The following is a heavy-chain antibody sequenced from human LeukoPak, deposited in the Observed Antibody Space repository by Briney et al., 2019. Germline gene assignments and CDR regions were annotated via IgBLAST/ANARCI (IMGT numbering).Heavy chain of an antibody. V-gene: IGHV4-59*08. D-gene: IGHD3-16*01. CDR3: ARHLGVGSYPLDS. Sequence: SETLSLTCSVSGGSLSNHYWSWIRQPPGKGLEWIAHIYSSGTTTYNPSLKSRVTISLDTSKSQISLKVISVTAADTAVYYCARHLGVGSYPLDSWGQGTLVTVSS. CDR2: IYSSGTT. J-gene: IGHJ4*02. CDR1: GGSLSNHY.